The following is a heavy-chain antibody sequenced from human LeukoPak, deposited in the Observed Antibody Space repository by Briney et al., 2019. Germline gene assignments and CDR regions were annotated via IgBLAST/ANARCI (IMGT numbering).Heavy chain of an antibody. J-gene: IGHJ4*02. CDR3: ARVARGRRPNSGNCGY. D-gene: IGHD5-12*01. Sequence: SQTLSLTCTVSGGSISSGGYYWSWLRQHPGKGLEWIGYIYYSGSTYYNPSLKSRFTISVDTSKNQFSLKLSSVTAADTAVYYCARVARGRRPNSGNCGYWGQGTLVTVSS. V-gene: IGHV4-31*03. CDR1: GGSISSGGYY. CDR2: IYYSGST.